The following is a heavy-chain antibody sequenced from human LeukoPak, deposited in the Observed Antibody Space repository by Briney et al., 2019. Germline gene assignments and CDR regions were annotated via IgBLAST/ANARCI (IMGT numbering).Heavy chain of an antibody. CDR3: ARDCGYGSGCFDY. Sequence: SETLSLTCTVSGGSISSGGYYWSWIRQHPGKGLEWIGYIYYSGSTYYNPSLKSRVTISVDTSKNQFSLRLSSVTAADTAVYYCARDCGYGSGCFDYWGQGTLVTVSS. J-gene: IGHJ4*02. CDR2: IYYSGST. V-gene: IGHV4-31*03. CDR1: GGSISSGGYY. D-gene: IGHD6-19*01.